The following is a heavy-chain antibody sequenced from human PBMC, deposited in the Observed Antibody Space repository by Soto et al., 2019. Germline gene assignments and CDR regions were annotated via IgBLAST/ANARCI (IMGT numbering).Heavy chain of an antibody. J-gene: IGHJ4*02. CDR3: ASPLSSTITY. V-gene: IGHV3-33*01. D-gene: IGHD2-2*01. CDR2: IWYDGSNE. CDR1: GFTFSTFD. Sequence: GESLKISCAASGFTFSTFDMHWVRQTPGKGLEWVAVIWYDGSNEYYVDSVKGRFTISRDNAKNSLYLQMNSLRAEDTAVYYCASPLSSTITYWGQGTLVTVSS.